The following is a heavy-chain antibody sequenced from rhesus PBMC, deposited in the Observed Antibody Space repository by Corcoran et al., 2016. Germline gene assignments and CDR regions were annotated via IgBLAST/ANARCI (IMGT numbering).Heavy chain of an antibody. J-gene: IGHJ4*01. D-gene: IGHD2-27*01. CDR3: AQRVVFTASFDY. CDR1: GYSISSGYD. V-gene: IGHV4-76*01. Sequence: QVQLQESGPGVVKPSETLSLTCAVSGYSISSGYDWSWIRQPPGKGLEWIGYIYGSSGSTNYNPSLKNRVTISKGASKTQFSLKLSSVTAADTAVYYCAQRVVFTASFDYWGQGVLVTVSS. CDR2: IYGSSGST.